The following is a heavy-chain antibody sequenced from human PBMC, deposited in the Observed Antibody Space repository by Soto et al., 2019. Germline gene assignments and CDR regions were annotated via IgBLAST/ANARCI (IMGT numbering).Heavy chain of an antibody. Sequence: QLQLQESGPGLVKASETLSLTCTVSGGSISSSTYFWGWIRQPPGKGLEWIGSIDYSGTTYYNTSLRTRATISVDTSKNQFSLMLTSVTAADTAVYYCARHGANSGSYSDYFQHWGQGTLVTVSS. D-gene: IGHD1-26*01. J-gene: IGHJ1*01. CDR3: ARHGANSGSYSDYFQH. V-gene: IGHV4-39*01. CDR1: GGSISSSTYF. CDR2: IDYSGTT.